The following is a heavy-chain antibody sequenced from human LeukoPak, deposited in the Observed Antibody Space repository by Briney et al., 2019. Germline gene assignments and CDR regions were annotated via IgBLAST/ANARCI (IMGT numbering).Heavy chain of an antibody. CDR3: AKEQDDFWSGYGGG. D-gene: IGHD3-3*01. J-gene: IGHJ4*02. V-gene: IGHV3-23*01. CDR1: GFTFSSYA. CDR2: ISGNSGST. Sequence: GGSLRLSCAASGFTFSSYAMSWVRQAPGKGLEWVSGISGNSGSTYYADSVKGRFTISRDNSMNTLDLQMNSLRAEDTAVYYCAKEQDDFWSGYGGGWGQGTLVTVSS.